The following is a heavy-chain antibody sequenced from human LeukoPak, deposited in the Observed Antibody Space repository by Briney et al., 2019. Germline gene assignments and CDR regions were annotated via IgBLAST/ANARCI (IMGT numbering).Heavy chain of an antibody. CDR3: ARRGGSYSYYYMDV. V-gene: IGHV4-38-2*01. CDR2: IYHSGST. J-gene: IGHJ6*03. D-gene: IGHD1-26*01. Sequence: SETLSLTCAVSGYSISSGYYWGWIRQPPGKGLGWIGSIYHSGSTYYNPSLKSRVTISVDTSKNQFSLKLSSVTAADTAVYYCARRGGSYSYYYMDVWGEGTTVTVSS. CDR1: GYSISSGYY.